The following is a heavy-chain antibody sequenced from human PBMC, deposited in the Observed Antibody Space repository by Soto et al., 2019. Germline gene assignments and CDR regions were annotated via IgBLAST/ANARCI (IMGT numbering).Heavy chain of an antibody. CDR1: GFSLSNARMG. CDR3: ARAKAVVVVPAAIPDDAFDI. Sequence: QVTLKESGPVLVKPTETLTLTCTVSGFSLSNARMGVSWIRQPPGKALEWLAHIFSNDEKSYSTSLKSRLTNSKDTSKSQVVLPMTNMDPVDKATYYCARAKAVVVVPAAIPDDAFDIWGQGTMVTVSS. V-gene: IGHV2-26*01. CDR2: IFSNDEK. D-gene: IGHD2-2*02. J-gene: IGHJ3*02.